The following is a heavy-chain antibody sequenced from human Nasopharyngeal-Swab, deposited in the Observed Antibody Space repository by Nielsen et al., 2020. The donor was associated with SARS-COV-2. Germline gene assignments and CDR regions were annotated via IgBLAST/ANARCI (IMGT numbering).Heavy chain of an antibody. V-gene: IGHV4-4*02. D-gene: IGHD6-13*01. J-gene: IGHJ4*02. CDR3: ARDAGIAAAGNYPLDY. CDR2: IYHSGNT. CDR1: GGSISSSNW. Sequence: GSLRLSCAVSGGSISSSNWWSWVRQPPGKGLEWIGEIYHSGNTNYNPSLKSRVTISVDKSKNLFSLKLSSVTAADTAVYYCARDAGIAAAGNYPLDYWGQGTPVTVSS.